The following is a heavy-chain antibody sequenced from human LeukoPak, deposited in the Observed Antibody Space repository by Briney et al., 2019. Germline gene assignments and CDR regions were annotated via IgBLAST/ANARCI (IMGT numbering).Heavy chain of an antibody. CDR1: GGSISDYY. D-gene: IGHD1/OR15-1a*01. Sequence: SETLSLTCTVSGGSISDYYWSWIRQPPGKGLERIAYINYSGNTDYNPSLKSRVTISVDTSKNHFSLKLNSVTAADTAVYYCARLNVLNNSVLHHFDRWGQGTLVTVSS. CDR2: INYSGNT. V-gene: IGHV4-59*08. J-gene: IGHJ4*02. CDR3: ARLNVLNNSVLHHFDR.